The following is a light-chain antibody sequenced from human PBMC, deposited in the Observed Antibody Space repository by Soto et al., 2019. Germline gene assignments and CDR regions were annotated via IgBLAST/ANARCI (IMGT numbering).Light chain of an antibody. CDR3: SSYTSSSTYV. CDR2: EVT. Sequence: QSALTQPASVSGSPGQTITISCTGTSSNVGNYDLVSWYQQHPGKAPRLMIYEVTKRPSGVSSRFSGSKSGNTASLTISGLQAEDEADYYCSSYTSSSTYVFGTGTKVTVL. V-gene: IGLV2-14*02. J-gene: IGLJ1*01. CDR1: SSNVGNYDL.